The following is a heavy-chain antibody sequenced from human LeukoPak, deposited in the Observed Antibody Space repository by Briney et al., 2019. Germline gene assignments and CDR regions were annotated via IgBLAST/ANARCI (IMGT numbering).Heavy chain of an antibody. Sequence: PGGSLRLSCAASGFIFSGDAMHWVRQAPGKGLEWVTLISHDGSKKSYADSVKGRFTVSRDSSKNTLFLQMDNLSDEDTAVYYCARSYSHGYYSYSYMHVWGKGTSVIVSS. D-gene: IGHD3-3*01. V-gene: IGHV3-30*04. CDR2: ISHDGSKK. CDR3: ARSYSHGYYSYSYMHV. CDR1: GFIFSGDA. J-gene: IGHJ6*04.